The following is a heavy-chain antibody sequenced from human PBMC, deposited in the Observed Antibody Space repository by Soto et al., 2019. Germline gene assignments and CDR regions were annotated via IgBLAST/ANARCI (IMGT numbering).Heavy chain of an antibody. CDR3: TTSGYYRPYLYYGMEV. J-gene: IGHJ6*02. V-gene: IGHV3-49*03. CDR1: GFTFGDYA. D-gene: IGHD3-22*01. Sequence: QAGGSLRLSCTASGFTFGDYAMSWFRQAPGKGLEWVGFIRSKAYGGTTEYAASVKGRFTISRDDSKSIAYLQMNSLKTEDTAVYYCTTSGYYRPYLYYGMEVWGQGTTVTVSS. CDR2: IRSKAYGGTT.